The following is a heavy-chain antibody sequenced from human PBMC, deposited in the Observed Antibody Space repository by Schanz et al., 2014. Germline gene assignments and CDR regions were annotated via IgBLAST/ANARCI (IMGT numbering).Heavy chain of an antibody. J-gene: IGHJ4*02. CDR1: GGSIRTYF. V-gene: IGHV4-59*08. D-gene: IGHD6-19*01. CDR2: IYYSGST. CDR3: ARNKYTSGWYYFDY. Sequence: QVQLQESGPGLVKPSETLSLTCSVSGGSIRTYFWAWIRQPPGKGLEWIGFIYYSGSTNYNPSLKSRVTISVDISKTRSARNLTSVTAADTAVYFCARNKYTSGWYYFDYWGQGTLVTVSS.